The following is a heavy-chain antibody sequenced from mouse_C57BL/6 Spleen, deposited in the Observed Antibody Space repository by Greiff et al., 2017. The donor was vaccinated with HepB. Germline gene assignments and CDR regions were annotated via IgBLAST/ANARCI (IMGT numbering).Heavy chain of an antibody. CDR3: AVITTVVDPFDY. CDR1: GYTFTSYW. J-gene: IGHJ2*01. Sequence: QVQLQQPGAELVKPGASVKMSCKASGYTFTSYWITWVKQRPGPGLEWIGDIYPGSGSTNYNEKFKSKATLTVDTSSSTAYMQLSSLTSEDSAVYYSAVITTVVDPFDYWGKGTTLTVSS. CDR2: IYPGSGST. D-gene: IGHD1-1*01. V-gene: IGHV1-55*01.